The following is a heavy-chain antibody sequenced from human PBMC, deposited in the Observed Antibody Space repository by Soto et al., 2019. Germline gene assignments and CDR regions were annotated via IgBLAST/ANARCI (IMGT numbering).Heavy chain of an antibody. Sequence: SETLSLTCTVSGGSISSSSYYWGWIRQPPGKGLEWIGSIYYSGSTYYNPSLKSRVTISVDTSKNQFSLKLSSVTAADTAVYYCASPTYYYDSSGSRHAFDIWGQGTMVTVSS. D-gene: IGHD3-22*01. CDR1: GGSISSSSYY. CDR2: IYYSGST. CDR3: ASPTYYYDSSGSRHAFDI. J-gene: IGHJ3*02. V-gene: IGHV4-39*01.